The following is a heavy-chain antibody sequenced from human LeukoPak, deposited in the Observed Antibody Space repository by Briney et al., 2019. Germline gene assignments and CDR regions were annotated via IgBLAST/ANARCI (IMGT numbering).Heavy chain of an antibody. D-gene: IGHD3-10*01. J-gene: IGHJ4*02. CDR2: ISAYNGNT. V-gene: IGHV1-18*01. CDR3: ARAGLLWFGELFEAYGY. Sequence: GASVKVSCKASGYTFTSYGISWVRQAPGQGLEWMGWISAYNGNTNYTQKLQGRVTMTTDTSTSTAYMELRSLRSDDTAVYYCARAGLLWFGELFEAYGYWGQGTLVTVSS. CDR1: GYTFTSYG.